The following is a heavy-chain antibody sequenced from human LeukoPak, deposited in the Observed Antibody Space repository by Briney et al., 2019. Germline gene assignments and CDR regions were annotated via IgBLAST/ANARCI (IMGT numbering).Heavy chain of an antibody. CDR1: GFTFSSYS. D-gene: IGHD3-3*01. J-gene: IGHJ3*02. CDR2: ISTSSSYI. V-gene: IGHV3-21*01. CDR3: AREALEWSPPDI. Sequence: PGGSLRLSCVASGFTFSSYSMNWVRQAPGKGLEWVSSISTSSSYIYYADSVKGRFTISRDNSKNTLYLQMNNMRTEDTAVYYCAREALEWSPPDIWGQGTTVTVSS.